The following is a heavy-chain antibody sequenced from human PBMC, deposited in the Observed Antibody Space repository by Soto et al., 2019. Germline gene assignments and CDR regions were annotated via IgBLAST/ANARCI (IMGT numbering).Heavy chain of an antibody. D-gene: IGHD6-19*01. CDR1: GDSVSSNSAA. CDR3: ARARGKEQWLVQNSYYYGMDV. Sequence: SQTLSLTCAISGDSVSSNSAAWNWIRQSPSRGLEWLGRTYYRSKWYNDYAVSVKSRITINPDTSKNQFSLQLNSVTPEDTAVYCCARARGKEQWLVQNSYYYGMDVWGQGTTVTVSS. J-gene: IGHJ6*02. V-gene: IGHV6-1*01. CDR2: TYYRSKWYN.